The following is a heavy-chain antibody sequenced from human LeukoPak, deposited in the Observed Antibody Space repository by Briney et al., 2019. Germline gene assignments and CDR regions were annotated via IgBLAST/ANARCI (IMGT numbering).Heavy chain of an antibody. CDR3: VLGQQLDQACYYYYMDV. J-gene: IGHJ6*03. Sequence: GGPLRLSCAASGFTFSSYSMNWVRQATGKGLECVSYISSSGSTTYYAHSVEGRFTISRDNSKNSLYLQMDSLRAEDMAVYYCVLGQQLDQACYYYYMDVWGKGTTVTVSS. V-gene: IGHV3-48*01. CDR2: ISSSGSTT. D-gene: IGHD6-6*01. CDR1: GFTFSSYS.